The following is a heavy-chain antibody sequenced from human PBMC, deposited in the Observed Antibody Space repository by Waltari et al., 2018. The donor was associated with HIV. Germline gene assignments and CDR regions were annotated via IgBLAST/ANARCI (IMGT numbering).Heavy chain of an antibody. CDR2: INPKSGGR. V-gene: IGHV1-2*02. CDR3: ARRSWDL. Sequence: QVQLVQSGAEVKKPGAPVKFSCTASGYTVTDYYVHWVRQAPGQRLEWMGWINPKSGGRKFAQKFQGRVTMTWDTSITTAYMELHRLRSDDTAVYYCARRSWDLWGQGTLLTVSS. J-gene: IGHJ5*02. CDR1: GYTVTDYY.